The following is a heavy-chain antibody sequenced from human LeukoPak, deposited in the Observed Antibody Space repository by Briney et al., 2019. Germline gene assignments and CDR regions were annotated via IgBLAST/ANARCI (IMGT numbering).Heavy chain of an antibody. Sequence: GGSLRLSCAASGFTVSSNYMSWVRQAPGKGLEWVSVIYSGGSTYYADSVKGRFTISRDNSKNTLYLQMNSLRAEDTAVYYCARTAVVPAAMAFDYWGQGTLVTASS. CDR3: ARTAVVPAAMAFDY. CDR1: GFTVSSNY. D-gene: IGHD2-2*01. CDR2: IYSGGST. V-gene: IGHV3-66*01. J-gene: IGHJ4*02.